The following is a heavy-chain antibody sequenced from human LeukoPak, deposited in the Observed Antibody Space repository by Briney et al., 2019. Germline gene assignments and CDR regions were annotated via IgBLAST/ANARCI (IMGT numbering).Heavy chain of an antibody. J-gene: IGHJ4*02. CDR2: IYYSGST. CDR3: ANWGPGDFDY. Sequence: PSETLSLTCTVSGGSISSYYWSWIRQPPGKGLEWIGYIYYSGSTNYNPSLKSRVTISVNTSKNQFSLKLISVTAADTAVYYCANWGPGDFDYWGQGTLVTVSS. D-gene: IGHD7-27*01. CDR1: GGSISSYY. V-gene: IGHV4-59*08.